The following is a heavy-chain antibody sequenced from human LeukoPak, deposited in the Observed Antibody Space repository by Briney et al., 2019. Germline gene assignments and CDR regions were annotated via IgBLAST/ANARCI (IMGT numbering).Heavy chain of an antibody. D-gene: IGHD3-22*01. V-gene: IGHV4-38-2*02. CDR3: AKDDRLLTNWFDP. J-gene: IGHJ5*02. Sequence: PSETLSLTCSVSGFSISTGYYWAWIRQSPGTGLEWIGSFFQLGGTYYNPSLKNRVTISVDTSKNEFSLTLTSVTAADTAIYYCAKDDRLLTNWFDPWGQGTLVTVSS. CDR1: GFSISTGYY. CDR2: FFQLGGT.